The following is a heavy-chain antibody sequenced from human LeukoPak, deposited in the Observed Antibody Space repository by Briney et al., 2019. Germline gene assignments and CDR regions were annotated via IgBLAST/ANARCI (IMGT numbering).Heavy chain of an antibody. J-gene: IGHJ4*02. CDR1: GGSISDYY. V-gene: IGHV4-59*01. Sequence: SETLSLTCTVSGGSISDYYWTWIRQPPGKGLEWIGHIYYSGNTIYNPSLKSRVTISVDTSKNQFSLKLTSVTSADTAVYYCARGGASSRYFNSWGQGTLVTVSS. D-gene: IGHD6-13*01. CDR3: ARGGASSRYFNS. CDR2: IYYSGNT.